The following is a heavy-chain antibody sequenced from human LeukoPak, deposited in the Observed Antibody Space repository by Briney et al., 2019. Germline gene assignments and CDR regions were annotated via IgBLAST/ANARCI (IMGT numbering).Heavy chain of an antibody. J-gene: IGHJ3*02. Sequence: SETLSLTCAVSGYSISSGYYWGWIRQPPGKGLEWIGSIYHSGSTYYNPSLKSRVTISVDTSKNQFSLKLSSVTAADTAVYYCASSLGSYYYDSSGYYPDAFDIWGQGTMVTVSS. CDR3: ASSLGSYYYDSSGYYPDAFDI. CDR2: IYHSGST. CDR1: GYSISSGYY. V-gene: IGHV4-38-2*01. D-gene: IGHD3-22*01.